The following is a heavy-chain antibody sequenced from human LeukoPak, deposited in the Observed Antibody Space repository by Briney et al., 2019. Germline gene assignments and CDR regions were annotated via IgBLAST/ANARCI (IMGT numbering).Heavy chain of an antibody. CDR1: GYTFTGYH. D-gene: IGHD6-13*01. V-gene: IGHV1-2*06. CDR3: ARDQGSLTIRWYTAY. CDR2: INPYSGDT. Sequence: ASVKVSCKASGYTFTGYHIHWVRQAPGQGLEWMGRINPYSGDTNFAQKFQGRVTMTRHTSITTAYMDLSSLTPDDTAVYFCARDQGSLTIRWYTAYWGQGTQVTVSS. J-gene: IGHJ4*02.